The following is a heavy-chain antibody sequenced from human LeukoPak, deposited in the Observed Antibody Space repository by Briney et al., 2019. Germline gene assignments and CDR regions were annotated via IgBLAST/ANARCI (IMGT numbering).Heavy chain of an antibody. CDR2: ISSSGNTI. Sequence: GGSLRLSCAVSGFILSSHSMNWVRQTAGGGPEWISYISSSGNTIRYADPVKGRFTISRDNANKSLYLQMHSLRAEDTAVYYCARWATVTDAIDYWGQGILVTVSS. J-gene: IGHJ4*02. CDR1: GFILSSHS. D-gene: IGHD4-17*01. CDR3: ARWATVTDAIDY. V-gene: IGHV3-48*01.